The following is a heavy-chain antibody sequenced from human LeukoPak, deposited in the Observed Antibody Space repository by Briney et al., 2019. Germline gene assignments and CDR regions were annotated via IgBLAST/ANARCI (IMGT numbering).Heavy chain of an antibody. CDR2: IIPIFGTA. J-gene: IGHJ3*02. CDR1: GGTFISYA. D-gene: IGHD4-17*01. CDR3: ARGSRDYGDYRDAFDI. V-gene: IGHV1-69*13. Sequence: ASVKVSCKASGGTFISYAISWVRQAPGQGLEWMGGIIPIFGTANYAQKFQGRVTITADESTSTAYMELSSLRSEDTAVYYCARGSRDYGDYRDAFDIWGQGTMVTVSS.